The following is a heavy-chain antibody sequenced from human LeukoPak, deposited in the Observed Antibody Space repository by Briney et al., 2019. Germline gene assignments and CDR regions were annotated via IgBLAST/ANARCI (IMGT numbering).Heavy chain of an antibody. CDR3: ARDGTYYYGSGSYPYFDY. CDR1: GDSVSSNSAA. V-gene: IGHV6-1*01. Sequence: SQTLSLTCAISGDSVSSNSAAWNWIRQSPSRGLEWLVRTYYRSKWYNDYAVSVKSRITINPDTSKNQFSLQLNSVTPEDTAVYYCARDGTYYYGSGSYPYFDYWGQGTLVTVSS. J-gene: IGHJ4*02. D-gene: IGHD3-10*01. CDR2: TYYRSKWYN.